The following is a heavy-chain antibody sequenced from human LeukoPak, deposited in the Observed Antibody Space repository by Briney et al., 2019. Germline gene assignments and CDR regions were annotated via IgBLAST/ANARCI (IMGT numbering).Heavy chain of an antibody. J-gene: IGHJ4*02. Sequence: PGGSLRLSCAASGFTFSSYAMSWVRQAPGKGLEWVSAISGSGGSTYYADSVKGRFTISRDNAKNSLYLQMNSMRAEDTAVYYCARDRRVAGLDYWGQGTLVTVSS. V-gene: IGHV3-23*01. CDR1: GFTFSSYA. CDR2: ISGSGGST. D-gene: IGHD6-19*01. CDR3: ARDRRVAGLDY.